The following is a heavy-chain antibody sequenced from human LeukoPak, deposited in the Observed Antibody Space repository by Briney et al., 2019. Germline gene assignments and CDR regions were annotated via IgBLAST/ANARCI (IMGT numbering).Heavy chain of an antibody. D-gene: IGHD5-18*01. Sequence: AGGSLRLSCAASGFTFSSYSMNWVRQAPGKGLEWVSSISSSSSYIYYADSVKGRFTISRDNAKNSLYLQMNSLRAEDKAVYYCARLSPGPDTFDYWGQGTLVTVSS. J-gene: IGHJ4*02. CDR2: ISSSSSYI. V-gene: IGHV3-21*01. CDR3: ARLSPGPDTFDY. CDR1: GFTFSSYS.